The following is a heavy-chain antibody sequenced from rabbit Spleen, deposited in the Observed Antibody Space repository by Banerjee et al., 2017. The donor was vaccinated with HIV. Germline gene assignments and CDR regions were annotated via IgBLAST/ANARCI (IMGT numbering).Heavy chain of an antibody. Sequence: QLGESGGGLVQPEGSLTLTCKASGFTLSSYYMNWVRQAPGKGLEWIGYIDPVFGITYYASWVNGRFTISSHNAQNTLYLQLNSLTAADTATYFCARDLDGVIGWNFGWWGPGTLVTVS. J-gene: IGHJ4*01. V-gene: IGHV1S7*01. CDR2: IDPVFGIT. D-gene: IGHD1-1*01. CDR3: ARDLDGVIGWNFGW. CDR1: GFTLSSYY.